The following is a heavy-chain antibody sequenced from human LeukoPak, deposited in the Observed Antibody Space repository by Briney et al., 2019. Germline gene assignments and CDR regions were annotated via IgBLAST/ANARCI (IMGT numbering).Heavy chain of an antibody. CDR2: IISIFGTA. CDR1: GGTFSSYA. Sequence: SVKVSCKASGGTFSSYAISWVRQAPGRGLEWMGGIISIFGTANYAQTFQGRVTITTDESTSTAYMELSSLRSEDTAVYYCARDRYDILTGYYQLNWFDPWGQGTLVTVSS. D-gene: IGHD3-9*01. J-gene: IGHJ5*02. V-gene: IGHV1-69*05. CDR3: ARDRYDILTGYYQLNWFDP.